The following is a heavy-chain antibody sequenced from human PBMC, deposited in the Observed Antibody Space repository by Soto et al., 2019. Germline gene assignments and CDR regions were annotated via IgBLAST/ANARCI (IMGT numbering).Heavy chain of an antibody. Sequence: QVQLVQSGAEVKKPGASVKVSCKASGYPFTSYDINWVRQAPGQGREWMGWMNPNSGNTGYAQKFQGRFTMTRNTSINTAYMELSSRISEDTAVDYCARRDTVTTSFDYWGQGTLVTVSS. J-gene: IGHJ4*02. V-gene: IGHV1-8*01. CDR2: MNPNSGNT. CDR1: GYPFTSYD. CDR3: ARRDTVTTSFDY. D-gene: IGHD4-4*01.